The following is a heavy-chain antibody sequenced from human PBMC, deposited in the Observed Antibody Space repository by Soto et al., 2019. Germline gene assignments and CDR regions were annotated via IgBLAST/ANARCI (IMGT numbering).Heavy chain of an antibody. D-gene: IGHD6-13*01. CDR1: GFTFSSYA. V-gene: IGHV3-23*01. J-gene: IGHJ4*02. CDR3: TKGKYSGSWYFDY. CDR2: ISGSGGST. Sequence: EVQLLESGGGLVQPGGSLRLSCAASGFTFSSYAMTWVRQAPGKGLEWVSAISGSGGSTYYADSVKGRFTISRDDSKNTLYLQMNSLRGEETAVYYCTKGKYSGSWYFDYWGQGTLVTVSS.